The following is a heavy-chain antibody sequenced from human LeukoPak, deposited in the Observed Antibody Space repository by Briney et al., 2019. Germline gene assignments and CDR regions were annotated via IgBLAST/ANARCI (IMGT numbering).Heavy chain of an antibody. CDR3: ARARRMVRGALDAFDI. CDR2: FSSSSRYI. V-gene: IGHV3-21*01. Sequence: GGSLRLSCAASGFTFSSYSMNWVRQAPGKGLEWVSSFSSSSRYIYSAVSLKGRFTISSDNARKSLYLQMNSLRAEDTAVYYCARARRMVRGALDAFDIWGQGTMVTVSS. J-gene: IGHJ3*02. CDR1: GFTFSSYS. D-gene: IGHD3-10*01.